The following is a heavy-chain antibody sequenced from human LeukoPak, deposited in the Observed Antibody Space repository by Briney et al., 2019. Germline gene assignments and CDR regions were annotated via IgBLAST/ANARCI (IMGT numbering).Heavy chain of an antibody. V-gene: IGHV4-34*01. Sequence: SETLSLTCAVYGGSFSGYYWSWIRQPPGKGLEWIGEINHSGSTNYNPSLKSRVTISVDTSKNQFSLKLSSVTAADTAVYYCARQDSSGWYYFDYWGQGTLVTVSS. J-gene: IGHJ4*02. CDR3: ARQDSSGWYYFDY. CDR2: INHSGST. D-gene: IGHD6-19*01. CDR1: GGSFSGYY.